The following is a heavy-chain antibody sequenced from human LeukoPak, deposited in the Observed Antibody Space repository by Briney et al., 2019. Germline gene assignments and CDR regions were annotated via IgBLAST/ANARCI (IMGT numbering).Heavy chain of an antibody. V-gene: IGHV3-30-3*01. J-gene: IGHJ6*02. D-gene: IGHD6-19*01. CDR3: ARGFHSSGWYSMYYYYGMDV. CDR1: GFTFSGYP. CDR2: ISYDGSNK. Sequence: GGSLRLSCAASGFTFSGYPIHWVRQAPGKGLEWVAVISYDGSNKYYADSVKGRFTISRDNSKNTLYLQMNSLRAEDTAVYYCARGFHSSGWYSMYYYYGMDVWGQGTTVTVSS.